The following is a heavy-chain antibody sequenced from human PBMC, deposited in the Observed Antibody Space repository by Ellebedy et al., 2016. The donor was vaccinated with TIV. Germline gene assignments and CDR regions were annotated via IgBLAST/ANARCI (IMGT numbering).Heavy chain of an antibody. CDR2: ISFDGSTP. CDR3: GKAKGYSGSYPHDL. Sequence: PGGSLRLSCAASGFTFISYGMHWVRQAPGKGPALVAIISFDGSTPYYADFVQGRFNISRDKPKRTLYLEMNNLRIEDTAMYYCGKAKGYSGSYPHDLWGRGTLVTVSS. CDR1: GFTFISYG. V-gene: IGHV3-30*18. J-gene: IGHJ4*02. D-gene: IGHD1-26*01.